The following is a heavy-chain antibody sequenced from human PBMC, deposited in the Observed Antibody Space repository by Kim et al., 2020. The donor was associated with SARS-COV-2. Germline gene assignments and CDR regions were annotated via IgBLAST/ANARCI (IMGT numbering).Heavy chain of an antibody. D-gene: IGHD5-18*01. J-gene: IGHJ5*02. CDR2: IFYRSEWKN. CDR3: ARDGEADYSHGYAMFDT. CDR1: GDTVSNNRGA. Sequence: SQTLSLTCVISGDTVSNNRGAWNWIRQSPSRGLEWLGRIFYRSEWKNDYAASVQSRIIIKADTSKSQFSLHLSSVTLEDTSVYYCARDGEADYSHGYAMFDTWGQGTLVTVSS. V-gene: IGHV6-1*01.